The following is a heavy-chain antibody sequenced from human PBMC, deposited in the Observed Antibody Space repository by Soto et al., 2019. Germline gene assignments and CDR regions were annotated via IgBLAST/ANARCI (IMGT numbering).Heavy chain of an antibody. Sequence: PGESLKISCAASGFTFSDFAMAWVRQAPGKGLEWVSSASASGSGTYYADSVKGRFTISRDNSKNTLFLHMTNLRAGDTALYFCAKGRPGVAAAPDYWGQGTLVTVSS. D-gene: IGHD2-21*01. CDR3: AKGRPGVAAAPDY. CDR2: ASASGSGT. V-gene: IGHV3-23*01. CDR1: GFTFSDFA. J-gene: IGHJ4*02.